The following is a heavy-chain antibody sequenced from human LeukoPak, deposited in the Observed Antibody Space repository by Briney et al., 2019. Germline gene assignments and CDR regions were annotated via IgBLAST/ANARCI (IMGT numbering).Heavy chain of an antibody. Sequence: GGSLRLSCAASGFTVSSNYMSWVRQAPGKGLEWVSVIYSGGSTYYADSVKGRFTISRDNSKNTLYLQMNSLRAEDTAVYYCASEVVPAAKDAFDIWGQGTMVTVSS. CDR1: GFTVSSNY. J-gene: IGHJ3*02. CDR2: IYSGGST. CDR3: ASEVVPAAKDAFDI. V-gene: IGHV3-66*02. D-gene: IGHD2-2*01.